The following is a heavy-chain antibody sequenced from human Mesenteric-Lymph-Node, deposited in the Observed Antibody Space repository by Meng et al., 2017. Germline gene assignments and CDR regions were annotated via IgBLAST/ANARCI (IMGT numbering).Heavy chain of an antibody. V-gene: IGHV1-2*02. CDR2: INPNSGGT. CDR1: GYTFTGYY. J-gene: IGHJ6*02. Sequence: ASVKVSCKASGYTFTGYYMHWVRQAPGQGLEWMGWINPNSGGTNYAQKFQGRVTMTRDTSISTAYMELSSLRSEDTAVYYCARDRLTDPDSYGLYYYYGMDVWGQGTTVTVSS. D-gene: IGHD5-18*01. CDR3: ARDRLTDPDSYGLYYYYGMDV.